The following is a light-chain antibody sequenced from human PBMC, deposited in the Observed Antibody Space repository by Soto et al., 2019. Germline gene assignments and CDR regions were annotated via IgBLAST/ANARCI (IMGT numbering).Light chain of an antibody. CDR3: QQYNSWLWT. CDR1: QSVSSK. CDR2: GAS. V-gene: IGKV3-15*01. Sequence: EIVMTQSLATLSVSAGEGATLSCRASQSVSSKLAWYQQKPGQAPRLLIYGASTRATGIPARFSGSGSGTEFTLIISSLQSEDSAVYYCQQYNSWLWTFGQGTKVDIK. J-gene: IGKJ1*01.